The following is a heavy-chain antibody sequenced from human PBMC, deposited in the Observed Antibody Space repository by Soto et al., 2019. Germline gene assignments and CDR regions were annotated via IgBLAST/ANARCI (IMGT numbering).Heavy chain of an antibody. V-gene: IGHV4-39*01. D-gene: IGHD4-17*01. J-gene: IGHJ5*02. CDR1: GGSINSSTYY. CDR2: LYYSGST. CDR3: ARHDYGDYNWFDP. Sequence: SETLSLTCTVSGGSINSSTYYWGWIRQPPGKGLEWIGSLYYSGSTYQNPSLKSRVPISVDTSKNQFSLRLSSVTAADTAVYYCARHDYGDYNWFDPWGRGTLVTVSS.